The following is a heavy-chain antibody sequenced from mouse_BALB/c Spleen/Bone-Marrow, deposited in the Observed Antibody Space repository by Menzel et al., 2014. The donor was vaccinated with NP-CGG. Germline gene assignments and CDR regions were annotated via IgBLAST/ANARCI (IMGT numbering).Heavy chain of an antibody. Sequence: VRLKQSGAELVKPGASVKLSCTASGFNIKDTYMHWVKQRPEQGLEWIGRIDPANGNTKYDPKFQGKATITADTSSNTAYLQLSSLTSEDTAVYYCANYYYGYYFDSWGQGTTLTVSS. CDR2: IDPANGNT. V-gene: IGHV14-3*02. J-gene: IGHJ2*01. CDR3: ANYYYGYYFDS. CDR1: GFNIKDTY. D-gene: IGHD1-1*01.